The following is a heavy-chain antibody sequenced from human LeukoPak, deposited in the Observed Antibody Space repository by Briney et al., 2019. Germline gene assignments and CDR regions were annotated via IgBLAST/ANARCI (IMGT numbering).Heavy chain of an antibody. V-gene: IGHV1-69*06. CDR3: AREDGYGSGSYNPLFDY. D-gene: IGHD3-10*01. CDR2: IIPIFGTA. CDR1: GGTFSSYA. J-gene: IGHJ4*02. Sequence: VKVSCKASGGTFSSYAISWVRQAPGQGLEWMGGIIPIFGTANYAQKFQGRVTITADKSTSTAYMELSSLRSEDTAVYYCAREDGYGSGSYNPLFDYWGQGTLVTVSS.